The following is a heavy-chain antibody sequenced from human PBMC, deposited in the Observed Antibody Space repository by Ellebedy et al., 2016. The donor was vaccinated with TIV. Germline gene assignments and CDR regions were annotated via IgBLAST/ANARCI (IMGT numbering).Heavy chain of an antibody. V-gene: IGHV3-11*01. Sequence: PGGSLRLSCAASGFTFSDYYMSWIRQAPGQGLEWVSYISSSGSTIYADSVKGRFTISRDNAKNSLYLQMNSLRAEDTAMYYCAKVGRGTTGWTDYWGLGILVTVSS. CDR3: AKVGRGTTGWTDY. J-gene: IGHJ4*02. CDR2: ISSSGSTI. D-gene: IGHD1/OR15-1a*01. CDR1: GFTFSDYY.